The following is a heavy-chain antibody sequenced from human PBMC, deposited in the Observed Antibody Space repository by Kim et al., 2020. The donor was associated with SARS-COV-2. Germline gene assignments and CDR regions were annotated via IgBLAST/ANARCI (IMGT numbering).Heavy chain of an antibody. CDR1: GYSFTSYW. CDR2: TYPGDSDT. Sequence: GESLKISCKGSGYSFTSYWIGWVRQMPGKGLEWMGITYPGDSDTRYSPSFQGQVTISADKSISTAYLQWSSLKASDTAMYYCARLRGAGWQQLVQPPAYWGQGTLVTVSS. D-gene: IGHD6-13*01. V-gene: IGHV5-51*01. J-gene: IGHJ4*02. CDR3: ARLRGAGWQQLVQPPAY.